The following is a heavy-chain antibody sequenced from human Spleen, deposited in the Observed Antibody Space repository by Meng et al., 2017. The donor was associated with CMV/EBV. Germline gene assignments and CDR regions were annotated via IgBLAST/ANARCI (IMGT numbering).Heavy chain of an antibody. D-gene: IGHD6-19*01. CDR1: GYTFTSYD. CDR2: MNPNSGNT. J-gene: IGHJ6*02. Sequence: ASVKVSCKASGYTFTSYDINWVRQATGQGLEWMGWMNPNSGNTGYAQKFQGRVTMTRNTSISTAYMELSSLRSEDTAVYYCARELIAVAGTFYYGMDVWGQGTTVTVSS. V-gene: IGHV1-8*01. CDR3: ARELIAVAGTFYYGMDV.